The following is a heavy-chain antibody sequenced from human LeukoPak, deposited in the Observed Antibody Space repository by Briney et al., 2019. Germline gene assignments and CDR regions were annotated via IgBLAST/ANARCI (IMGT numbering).Heavy chain of an antibody. V-gene: IGHV5-51*01. CDR1: GYTFQTYW. CDR2: IYPGDSDT. D-gene: IGHD2-15*01. CDR3: ASPSDWNSGYCSGGSCPPHY. J-gene: IGHJ4*02. Sequence: GESLKISCKASGYTFQTYWIGWVRQLPGKGPEWMGIIYPGDSDTRYSPSFQDQVIFSVDKSITTAYLQWTSLRASDTATYYCASPSDWNSGYCSGGSCPPHYWGQGTLVTVSS.